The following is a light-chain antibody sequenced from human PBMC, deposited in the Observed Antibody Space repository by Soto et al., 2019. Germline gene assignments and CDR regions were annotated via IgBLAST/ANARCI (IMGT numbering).Light chain of an antibody. V-gene: IGKV1-33*01. Sequence: DIQMTQSPSSLSASVGDRVTITCQASQDISNFLNWYQQKPGKAPKLLIYDASDLETGVPSRFSGSGSGTDFTFTISSLQPEDIATYYCHQYDNPPLTFGGGTKVEIK. CDR3: HQYDNPPLT. CDR2: DAS. J-gene: IGKJ4*01. CDR1: QDISNF.